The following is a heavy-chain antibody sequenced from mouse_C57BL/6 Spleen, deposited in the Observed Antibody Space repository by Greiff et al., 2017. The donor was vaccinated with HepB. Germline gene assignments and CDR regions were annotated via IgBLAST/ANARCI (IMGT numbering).Heavy chain of an antibody. CDR2: INPNNGGT. V-gene: IGHV1-26*01. CDR3: ARPTGTGDY. D-gene: IGHD4-1*02. CDR1: GYTFTDYY. J-gene: IGHJ2*01. Sequence: VQLQQSGPELVKPGASVKISCKASGYTFTDYYMNWVKQSHGKSLEWIGDINPNNGGTSYNQKFKGKATLTVDKSSSTAYMELRSLTSEDSAVYYCARPTGTGDYWGQGTTLTVSS.